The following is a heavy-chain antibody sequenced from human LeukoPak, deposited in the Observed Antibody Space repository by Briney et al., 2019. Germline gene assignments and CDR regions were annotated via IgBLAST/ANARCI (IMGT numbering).Heavy chain of an antibody. CDR3: AREGYCSGGSCYHDPPNYYYYGMDV. CDR2: ISAYNGNT. Sequence: VASVKVSRKASGYTFTSYGISWVRQAPGQGLEWMGWISAYNGNTNYAQKLQGRVTMTTDTSTSTAYMELRSLRSDDTAVYYCAREGYCSGGSCYHDPPNYYYYGMDVWGQGTTVTVSS. V-gene: IGHV1-18*01. D-gene: IGHD2-15*01. CDR1: GYTFTSYG. J-gene: IGHJ6*02.